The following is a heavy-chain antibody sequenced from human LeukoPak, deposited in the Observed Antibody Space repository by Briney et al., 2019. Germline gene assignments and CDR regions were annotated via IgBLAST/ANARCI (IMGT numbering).Heavy chain of an antibody. Sequence: GGSLRLSCAASGFDLTTYAMQWVRLTPGKGLEFVSAISKSGDDTSYGNDVKGRFTISRDNIKNTVDLEMGSLRVDDTGIYYCARIPEYWGQGTVVTVSS. CDR3: ARIPEY. CDR1: GFDLTTYA. J-gene: IGHJ1*01. V-gene: IGHV3-64*01. CDR2: ISKSGDDT. D-gene: IGHD2-2*01.